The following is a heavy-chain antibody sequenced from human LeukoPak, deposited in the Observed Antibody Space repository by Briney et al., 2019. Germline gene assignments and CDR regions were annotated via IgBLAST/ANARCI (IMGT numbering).Heavy chain of an antibody. CDR2: IYHSGST. CDR1: GGSISSGGYS. CDR3: ATLGGYCSGGSCPPGRWFDP. D-gene: IGHD2-15*01. V-gene: IGHV4-30-2*01. J-gene: IGHJ5*02. Sequence: SETLSLTCAVSGGSISSGGYSWSWIRRPPGKGLEWIGYIYHSGSTYYNPSLKSRVTISVDRSKNQFSLKLSSVTAADTAVYYCATLGGYCSGGSCPPGRWFDPWGQGTLVTVSS.